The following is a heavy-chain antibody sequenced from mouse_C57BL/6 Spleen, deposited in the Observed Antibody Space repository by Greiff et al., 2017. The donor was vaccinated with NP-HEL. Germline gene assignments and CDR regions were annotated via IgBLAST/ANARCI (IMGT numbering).Heavy chain of an antibody. J-gene: IGHJ3*01. CDR3: ARRRGYEAWFAY. CDR2: INPNNGGT. CDR1: GYTFTDYN. D-gene: IGHD2-2*01. V-gene: IGHV1-22*01. Sequence: EVQLQQSGPELVKPGASVKMSCKASGYTFTDYNMHWVKQSHGKSLEWIGYINPNNGGTSYNQKFKGKATLTVNKSSSTAYMELRSLTSEDSAVYYCARRRGYEAWFAYWGQGTLVTVSA.